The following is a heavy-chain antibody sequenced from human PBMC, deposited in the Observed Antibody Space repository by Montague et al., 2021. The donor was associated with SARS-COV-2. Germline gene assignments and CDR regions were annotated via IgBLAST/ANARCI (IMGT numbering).Heavy chain of an antibody. CDR2: TSYSGST. Sequence: SETLSLTCTVSGGSISPYYWSWIRQSPGKGLECIGYTSYSGSTDYNPSFKSRVTISIDTSKNQFSLKLSSVTAADTAVYYCARWGEYYDSPYYYYAMDVWGQGTTVTVSS. CDR1: GGSISPYY. D-gene: IGHD3-3*01. CDR3: ARWGEYYDSPYYYYAMDV. J-gene: IGHJ6*02. V-gene: IGHV4-59*12.